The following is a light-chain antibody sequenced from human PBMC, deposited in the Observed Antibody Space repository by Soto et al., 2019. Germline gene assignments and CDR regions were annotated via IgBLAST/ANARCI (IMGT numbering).Light chain of an antibody. J-gene: IGLJ2*01. Sequence: QSALTQPASVSGSPGQSITVSCTGTTSDVGGYDYVSWFQHHPGKAPKLMIYEVSRRPSGVSNRFSGSKSGNTASLTISGLQADDEGEYYCSSYRATRPLVVFGGGTKLTVL. CDR1: TSDVGGYDY. V-gene: IGLV2-14*01. CDR2: EVS. CDR3: SSYRATRPLVV.